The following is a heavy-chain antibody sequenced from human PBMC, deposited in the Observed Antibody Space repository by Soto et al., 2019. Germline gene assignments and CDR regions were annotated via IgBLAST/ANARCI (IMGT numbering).Heavy chain of an antibody. CDR1: GGFFSGYY. J-gene: IGHJ5*02. Sequence: SETLSLTCAVYGGFFSGYYWSWIRQPPGKGLEWIGEINHSGSTNYNPSLKSRVTISVHTSKNQFSLKLSSVTAADTAVFYCGRALITGSHYWGGWYYLAPWGRETQVTV. D-gene: IGHD6-19*01. CDR2: INHSGST. V-gene: IGHV4-34*01. CDR3: GRALITGSHYWGGWYYLAP.